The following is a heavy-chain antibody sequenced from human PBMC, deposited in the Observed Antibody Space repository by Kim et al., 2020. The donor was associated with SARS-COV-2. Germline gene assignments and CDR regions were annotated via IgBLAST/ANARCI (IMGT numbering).Heavy chain of an antibody. J-gene: IGHJ4*02. V-gene: IGHV3-30*04. Sequence: GGSLRLSCAASGFTFTDYAIHWVRQAPGKGLEWVAVVSKETTNKKYADSLKGRFSISRDNSKNTVYLEMNSLGPEDTALYYCARDVHWLVDYWGQGTLVTVSS. CDR3: ARDVHWLVDY. D-gene: IGHD6-19*01. CDR2: VSKETTNK. CDR1: GFTFTDYA.